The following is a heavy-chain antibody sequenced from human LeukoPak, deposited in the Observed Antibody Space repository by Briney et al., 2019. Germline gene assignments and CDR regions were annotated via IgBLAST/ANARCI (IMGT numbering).Heavy chain of an antibody. CDR3: ATEGVVAGAFSGYDFPY. J-gene: IGHJ4*02. CDR1: GYTLTELS. Sequence: ASVNVSCKVSGYTLTELSMHWVRQAPGKGLEWMGGFDPEDGETIYAQKFQGRVTMTEDTSTDTAYMELSSLRSEDTAVYYCATEGVVAGAFSGYDFPYWGQGTLVTVSS. D-gene: IGHD5-12*01. CDR2: FDPEDGET. V-gene: IGHV1-24*01.